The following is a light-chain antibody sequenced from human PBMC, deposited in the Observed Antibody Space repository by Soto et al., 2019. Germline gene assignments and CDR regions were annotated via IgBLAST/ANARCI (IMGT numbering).Light chain of an antibody. Sequence: EVVLTQSPGTLSLSPGERATLSCRASQSVSSSYLAWYQQKPDQAPMLLIYGATSRATGIPDRFSGSGSGTEFTLTISSLQPDDFATYYCQHYNSYSEAFGQGTKVDIK. J-gene: IGKJ1*01. CDR1: QSVSSSY. V-gene: IGKV3-20*01. CDR3: QHYNSYSEA. CDR2: GAT.